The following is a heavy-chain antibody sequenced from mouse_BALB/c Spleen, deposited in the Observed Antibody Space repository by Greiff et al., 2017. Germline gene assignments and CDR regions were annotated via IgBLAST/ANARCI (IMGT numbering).Heavy chain of an antibody. CDR2: ISNGGGST. CDR3: ARAYYGNLDD. V-gene: IGHV5-12-2*01. Sequence: EVQLQESGGGLVQPGGSLKLSCAASGFTFSSYTMSWVRQTPEKRLEWVAYISNGGGSTYYPDTVKGRFTISRDNAKNTLYLQMSSLKSEDTAMYYCARAYYGNLDDWGQGTTLTVSS. J-gene: IGHJ2*01. D-gene: IGHD2-10*01. CDR1: GFTFSSYT.